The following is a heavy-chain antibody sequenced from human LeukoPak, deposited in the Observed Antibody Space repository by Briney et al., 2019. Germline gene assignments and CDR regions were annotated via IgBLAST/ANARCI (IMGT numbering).Heavy chain of an antibody. CDR3: ARHSFIVVVPAATSGFDP. CDR1: GGSISSYY. V-gene: IGHV4-4*07. Sequence: KPSETLSLTCTVSGGSISSYYWSWIRQPAGKGLEWIGRIYTSGSTYYNPSLKSRVTISVDTSKNQFSLKLSSVTAADTAVYYCARHSFIVVVPAATSGFDPWGQGTLVTVSS. D-gene: IGHD2-2*01. J-gene: IGHJ5*02. CDR2: IYTSGST.